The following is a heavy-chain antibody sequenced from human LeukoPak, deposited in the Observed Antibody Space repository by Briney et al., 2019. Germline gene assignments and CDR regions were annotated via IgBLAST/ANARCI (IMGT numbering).Heavy chain of an antibody. D-gene: IGHD2-2*01. CDR2: IIPILGIA. J-gene: IGHJ6*03. CDR3: ARGYCRSTRCYSGGYYYYLDV. CDR1: GGTFSSYT. V-gene: IGHV1-69*02. Sequence: SVKVSCKASGGTFSSYTISWVRQAPGQGLELKGRIIPILGIANYAQKFQGRVTITADKSTSPAYMDMRSLRSEDTAVYYCARGYCRSTRCYSGGYYYYLDVSGNGTTVSVSS.